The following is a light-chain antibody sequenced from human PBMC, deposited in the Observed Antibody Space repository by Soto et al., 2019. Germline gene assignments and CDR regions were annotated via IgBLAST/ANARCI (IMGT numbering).Light chain of an antibody. J-gene: IGKJ1*01. CDR1: QSVSSY. V-gene: IGKV3-11*01. CDR3: QQRSNWPVT. CDR2: DAS. Sequence: EIVLTQSPATLSLSPGEGATLSCRASQSVSSYLAWYQQKPGQAPRLLIYDASNRATGIPARFSGSGSGTDFTLTISSLEPEDFAVYYCQQRSNWPVTFGLGT.